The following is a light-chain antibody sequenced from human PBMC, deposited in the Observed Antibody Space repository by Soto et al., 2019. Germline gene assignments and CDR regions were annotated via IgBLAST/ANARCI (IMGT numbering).Light chain of an antibody. CDR2: AAS. CDR1: QTISTY. Sequence: DIQMTQSPSSLSASVGDRDTITCRASQTISTYLNWYQQRPGKAPKVSIYAASSLQIGVPSRFGGSGSGTELTLHISGLQPEDFATYYCQQGSSTPITFGGGSRLEI. V-gene: IGKV1-39*01. J-gene: IGKJ4*01. CDR3: QQGSSTPIT.